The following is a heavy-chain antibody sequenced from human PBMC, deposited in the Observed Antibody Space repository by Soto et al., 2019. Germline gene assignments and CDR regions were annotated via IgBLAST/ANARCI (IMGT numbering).Heavy chain of an antibody. V-gene: IGHV1-69*13. J-gene: IGHJ4*02. Sequence: SVKVSCKASGGTFSSYRINWVRQAPGQGLEWVGGIVPIYRTADYAQKFQGRVTITADESARTSYMELRSLKSQDTAVYYCTKRLGSTATTYGDSWGQGTLVTVSS. D-gene: IGHD1-1*01. CDR3: TKRLGSTATTYGDS. CDR1: GGTFSSYR. CDR2: IVPIYRTA.